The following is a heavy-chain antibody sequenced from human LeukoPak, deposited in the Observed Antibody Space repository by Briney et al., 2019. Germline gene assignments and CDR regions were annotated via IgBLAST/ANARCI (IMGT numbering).Heavy chain of an antibody. V-gene: IGHV1-69*05. CDR3: ARGIVADYYYYMDV. Sequence: GASVKVSCKASGGTFSSYAISWVRQAPGQGLEWMGGIIPIFGTANYAQKFQGRVTITTDGSTSTAYMELSSLRSEDTAVYYCARGIVADYYYYMDVWGKGTTVTVSS. CDR1: GGTFSSYA. D-gene: IGHD5-12*01. CDR2: IIPIFGTA. J-gene: IGHJ6*03.